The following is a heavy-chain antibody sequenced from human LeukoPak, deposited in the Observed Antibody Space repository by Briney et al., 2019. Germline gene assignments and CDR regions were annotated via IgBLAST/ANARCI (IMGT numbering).Heavy chain of an antibody. D-gene: IGHD2-2*01. V-gene: IGHV3-7*01. CDR2: MNQDGSEI. Sequence: GGSLRLSCVGSGFTFSRYWLNWVRQAPGKGLEWVANMNQDGSEIYYLDSVKGRFTISRDNAKNSVYLQMNGLKAEDTAVYYCARDDCSTTPCYAYWGQGTLVTVSS. CDR1: GFTFSRYW. CDR3: ARDDCSTTPCYAY. J-gene: IGHJ4*02.